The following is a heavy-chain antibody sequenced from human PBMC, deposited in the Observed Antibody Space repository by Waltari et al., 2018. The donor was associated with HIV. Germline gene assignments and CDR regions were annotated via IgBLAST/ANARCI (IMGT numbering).Heavy chain of an antibody. CDR2: ISGSGGST. CDR1: GLTFSSYA. Sequence: EVQLLESGGGLVQPGGSLRLSCSASGLTFSSYAMSWVRQAPGKGLEWVSAISGSGGSTYYADSVKGRFTISRDNSKNTLYLQMNSLRAEDTAVYYCAKDADGDYYFDYWGQGTLVTVSS. V-gene: IGHV3-23*01. D-gene: IGHD4-17*01. J-gene: IGHJ4*02. CDR3: AKDADGDYYFDY.